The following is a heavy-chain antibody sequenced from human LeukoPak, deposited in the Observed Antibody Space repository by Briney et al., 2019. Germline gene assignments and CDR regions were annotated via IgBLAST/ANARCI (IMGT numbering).Heavy chain of an antibody. Sequence: GGSLRLSCAASGFNFNNYWMSWLRQAPGKGLEWVANIKDDGSEEYYVDSVKGRFTIVRDNAYNSLYLQMNSLRVEDTAVYYCARLGLEVGGPNWFDPWGQGTLVTVSS. CDR1: GFNFNNYW. CDR2: IKDDGSEE. CDR3: ARLGLEVGGPNWFDP. V-gene: IGHV3-7*01. D-gene: IGHD1-1*01. J-gene: IGHJ5*02.